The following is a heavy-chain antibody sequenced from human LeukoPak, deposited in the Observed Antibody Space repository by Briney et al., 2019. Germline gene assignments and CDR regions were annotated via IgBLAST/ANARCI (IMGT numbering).Heavy chain of an antibody. V-gene: IGHV3-21*01. D-gene: IGHD6-19*01. J-gene: IGHJ4*02. CDR1: GFTFSSYS. CDR3: ARGSSGSGDFDY. Sequence: PGGSLRLSCADSGFTFSSYSMNWVRQAPGKGLEWVSSISSSSSYIYYADSVKGRFTISRDNAKNSLYLQMNSLRAEDTAVYYCARGSSGSGDFDYWGQGTLVTVSS. CDR2: ISSSSSYI.